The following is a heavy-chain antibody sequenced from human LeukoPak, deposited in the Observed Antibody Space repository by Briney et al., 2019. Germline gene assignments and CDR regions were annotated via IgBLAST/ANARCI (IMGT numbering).Heavy chain of an antibody. CDR2: ISGSGGST. V-gene: IGHV3-23*01. J-gene: IGHJ4*02. CDR3: AKEIEEPIIYY. CDR1: GFTFSSYE. D-gene: IGHD1-26*01. Sequence: GGSLRLSCAASGFTFSSYEMNWVRQAPGKGLEWVSAISGSGGSTYYADSVKGRFTISRDNSKNTLYLQMNSLRAEDTAVYYCAKEIEEPIIYYWGQGTLVTVSS.